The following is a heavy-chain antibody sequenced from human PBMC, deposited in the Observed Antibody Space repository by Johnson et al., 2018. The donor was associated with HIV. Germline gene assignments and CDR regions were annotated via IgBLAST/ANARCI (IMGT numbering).Heavy chain of an antibody. CDR2: IRYDGSKK. D-gene: IGHD2-15*01. CDR1: GFTFSSYG. J-gene: IGHJ3*02. CDR3: TTPGDRWYTLVGEAAFDI. Sequence: QVQLVESGGGVVQPGGSLRLSCAASGFTFSSYGMHWVRQAPGKGLEWVAFIRYDGSKKYYADSVTGRFTIPRDDSSNTLYLQMNGLKTEDTAVYYCTTPGDRWYTLVGEAAFDIWGQGTMVTVSS. V-gene: IGHV3-30*02.